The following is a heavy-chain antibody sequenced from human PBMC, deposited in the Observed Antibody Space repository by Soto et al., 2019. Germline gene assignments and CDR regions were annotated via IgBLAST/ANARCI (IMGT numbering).Heavy chain of an antibody. CDR3: ARLSYYYDSSGYYPNSYYYYGMDV. J-gene: IGHJ6*02. V-gene: IGHV4-61*08. CDR2: IYYSGST. D-gene: IGHD3-22*01. Sequence: SETLSLTCTVSGGSISSGGYYWSWIRQPPGKGLEWIGYIYYSGSTNYNPSLKSRVTISVDTSKNQFSLKLSSVTAADTAVYYCARLSYYYDSSGYYPNSYYYYGMDVWGQGTTVTVSS. CDR1: GGSISSGGYY.